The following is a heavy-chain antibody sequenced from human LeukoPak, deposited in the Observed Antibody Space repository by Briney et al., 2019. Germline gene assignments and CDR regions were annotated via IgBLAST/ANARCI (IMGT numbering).Heavy chain of an antibody. V-gene: IGHV3-23*01. D-gene: IGHD3-10*01. Sequence: GGSLRLSCAASGFTFSSYAMSWVRQAPGKGLEWVSAISGSGGSTYYADSVKRRFTISRDNSKNTLYLQMNSLRGEDTAVYYCAKSGGGFGELLNWFDPWGQGTLVTDSS. CDR1: GFTFSSYA. CDR3: AKSGGGFGELLNWFDP. CDR2: ISGSGGST. J-gene: IGHJ5*02.